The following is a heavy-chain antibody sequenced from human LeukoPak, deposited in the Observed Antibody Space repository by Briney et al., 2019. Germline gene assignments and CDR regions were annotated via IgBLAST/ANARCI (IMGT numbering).Heavy chain of an antibody. D-gene: IGHD4-23*01. CDR3: ASVVTPGSDAFDI. CDR1: GFTFSSYA. CDR2: ISYDGSNK. Sequence: GRSLRLSCAASGFTFSSYAMHWVRQAPGKGLEWVAVISYDGSNKYYADSVKGRFTISRDNSKNTLYLQMNSLRAEDTAVYYCASVVTPGSDAFDIWGQGTMVSVSS. V-gene: IGHV3-30-3*01. J-gene: IGHJ3*02.